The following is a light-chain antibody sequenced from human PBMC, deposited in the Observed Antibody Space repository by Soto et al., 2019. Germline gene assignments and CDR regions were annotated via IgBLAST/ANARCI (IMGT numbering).Light chain of an antibody. CDR1: QSIRNW. Sequence: DIQMTQSPSTLSASVVDRFTITCLASQSIRNWLAWYQDKPGKAPKLLIYGASSLESGVPSRFSGSGSGTEFTLTISSLEPEDSATYLCQQFNNYPITFGQGTRLEIK. J-gene: IGKJ5*01. CDR2: GAS. CDR3: QQFNNYPIT. V-gene: IGKV1-5*01.